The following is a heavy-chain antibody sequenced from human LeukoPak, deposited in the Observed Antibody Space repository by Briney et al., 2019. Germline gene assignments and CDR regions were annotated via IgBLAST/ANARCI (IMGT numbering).Heavy chain of an antibody. CDR1: GGSISSSPYY. J-gene: IGHJ5*02. Sequence: SETLSLTCPVSGGSISSSPYYWGWIRQPPGKGLEWIGTIYYSGSTYYNPSLKSRFTISVDTSKNQFSLKLTSVTAADTAVYYCARPVPSRLGWFDPWGQGTLVTVSS. V-gene: IGHV4-39*01. D-gene: IGHD1-1*01. CDR3: ARPVPSRLGWFDP. CDR2: IYYSGST.